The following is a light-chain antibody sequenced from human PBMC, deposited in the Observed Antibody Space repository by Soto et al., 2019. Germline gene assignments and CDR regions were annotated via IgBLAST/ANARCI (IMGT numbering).Light chain of an antibody. CDR1: QSVSSN. J-gene: IGKJ3*01. CDR3: QQYNNWPPGST. CDR2: GAS. Sequence: EIVMTQSPATLSVSPGERATLSCRASQSVSSNLAWYQQKPGQAPRLLIYGASTRATGIPARFSGSGSGTEFTLTISSLQPEDFAVYYCQQYNNWPPGSTFGPGTKVDIK. V-gene: IGKV3-15*01.